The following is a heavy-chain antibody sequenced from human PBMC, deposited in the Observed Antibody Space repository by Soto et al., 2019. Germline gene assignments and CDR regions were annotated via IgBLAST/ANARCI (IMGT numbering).Heavy chain of an antibody. CDR2: ITGNGDYA. CDR1: GFTFSSYA. Sequence: GGSLRLSCAASGFTFSSYALTWVRQAPGKGLEWVSSITGNGDYARCTDSVKGRFTITRDNAKNTLFLQMKSLRADDTAIYYCGKDPNGDYFGAFDFWGQGTMVTVSS. D-gene: IGHD4-17*01. V-gene: IGHV3-23*01. J-gene: IGHJ3*01. CDR3: GKDPNGDYFGAFDF.